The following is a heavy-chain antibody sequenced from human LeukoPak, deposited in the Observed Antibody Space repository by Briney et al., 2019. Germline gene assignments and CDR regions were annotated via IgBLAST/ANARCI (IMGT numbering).Heavy chain of an antibody. Sequence: PGGSLRLSCAASGFTFSSYAMSWVRQAPGKGLKWVSAISGSGGGTYYSASVKGRFAISRDNSKSTLYLQMNSLRVEDTAVYYCAKAMHYGAGSKFDYWGQGTLVTVSS. J-gene: IGHJ4*02. CDR1: GFTFSSYA. V-gene: IGHV3-23*01. CDR3: AKAMHYGAGSKFDY. CDR2: ISGSGGGT. D-gene: IGHD3-10*01.